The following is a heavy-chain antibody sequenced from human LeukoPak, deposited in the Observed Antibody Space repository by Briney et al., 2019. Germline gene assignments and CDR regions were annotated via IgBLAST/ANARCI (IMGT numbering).Heavy chain of an antibody. D-gene: IGHD2-15*01. CDR3: ARTAEDIVVVVAATSWFDP. Sequence: RSLRLSFTASGFSFSDSYLNWVRQAPGKGLEWVALITYDGSNKYYADSVKGRFTISRDNAKNSLYLQMNSLRAEDTAVYYCARTAEDIVVVVAATSWFDPWGQGTLVTVSS. CDR1: GFSFSDSY. J-gene: IGHJ5*02. V-gene: IGHV3-30*07. CDR2: ITYDGSNK.